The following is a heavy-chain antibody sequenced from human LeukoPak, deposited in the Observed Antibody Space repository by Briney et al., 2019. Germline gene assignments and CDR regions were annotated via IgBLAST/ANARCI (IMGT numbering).Heavy chain of an antibody. CDR1: GFTFSSSA. J-gene: IGHJ4*02. D-gene: IGHD6-19*01. V-gene: IGHV3-23*01. CDR3: AEDIAVAEDY. Sequence: RAGGSLRLSCAASGFTFSSSAMSWVRQVPGKGLEWVSGISASGGSTYYADSVKGRVTISRDNSKNTLYLQMNSLRAEDTAVYYCAEDIAVAEDYWGQGTLVTVSS. CDR2: ISASGGST.